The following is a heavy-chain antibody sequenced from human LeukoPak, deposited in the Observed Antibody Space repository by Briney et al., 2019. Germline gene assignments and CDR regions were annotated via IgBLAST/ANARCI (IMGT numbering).Heavy chain of an antibody. V-gene: IGHV3-7*01. J-gene: IGHJ4*02. CDR3: AKDARLPVWYYFDY. CDR1: GFTFSYHW. D-gene: IGHD3-10*01. CDR2: IKNDGAVK. Sequence: GGSLRLSCAASGFTFSYHWMTWVRQAPGKGLEWVANIKNDGAVKNYVDSVKGRFTISRDNAKNSLYLQMNSLRAEDTAVYYCAKDARLPVWYYFDYWGQGTLVTVSS.